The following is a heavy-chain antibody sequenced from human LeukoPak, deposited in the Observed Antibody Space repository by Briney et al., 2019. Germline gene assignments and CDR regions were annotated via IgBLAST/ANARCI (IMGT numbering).Heavy chain of an antibody. Sequence: ASVKVSCKASGYTFTDYYMHWVRQAPGQGLQWMGRINPKPGGTNYAQKFQGRVTMTGDTSISTAYMELTRLGSDDTAVYYCASQMAGTPFDYWGQGTLVTVSS. D-gene: IGHD6-19*01. V-gene: IGHV1-2*06. CDR1: GYTFTDYY. CDR3: ASQMAGTPFDY. J-gene: IGHJ4*02. CDR2: INPKPGGT.